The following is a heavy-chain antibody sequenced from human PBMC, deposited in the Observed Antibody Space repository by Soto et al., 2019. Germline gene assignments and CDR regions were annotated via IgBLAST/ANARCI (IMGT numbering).Heavy chain of an antibody. J-gene: IGHJ4*02. CDR3: ARIRDDYNDFDY. CDR1: GFTFSGYS. Sequence: SGGSLRLSCIASGFTFSGYSMNWVRQSPGKGLEWVSSISSSSSYIFYADSVKGRFSVSRDNAKNSLYLQMNSLRVEDTAVYYCARIRDDYNDFDYWGQGTLVTVSS. D-gene: IGHD4-4*01. CDR2: ISSSSSYI. V-gene: IGHV3-21*01.